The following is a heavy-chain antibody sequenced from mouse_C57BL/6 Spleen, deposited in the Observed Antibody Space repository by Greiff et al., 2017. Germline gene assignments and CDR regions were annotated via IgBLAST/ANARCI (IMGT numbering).Heavy chain of an antibody. D-gene: IGHD2-2*01. CDR1: GYTFTSYW. CDR2: IYPGNSDT. V-gene: IGHV1-5*01. CDR3: TGGGYDVAMDY. Sequence: VQLQQSGTVLARPGASVKMSCKTSGYTFTSYWMHWVKQRPGQGLEWIGAIYPGNSDTSYNQKFKGKAKLTAVTSASTAYMELSSLTNEYSAVXYCTGGGYDVAMDYWGQGTSVTVSS. J-gene: IGHJ4*01.